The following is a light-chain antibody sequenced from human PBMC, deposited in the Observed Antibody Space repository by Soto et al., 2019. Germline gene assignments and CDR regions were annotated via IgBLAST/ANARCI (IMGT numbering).Light chain of an antibody. J-gene: IGKJ4*01. Sequence: DIQMTQSPSFVSASVGDRVTITCRASQDISNWLVWYQQKPGKAPNLLIYAASSLHSGVPSRFSGSGSGTDFTLTISSLQPEDFATYFCQQTNLFPRSFGGGTKVEIK. CDR3: QQTNLFPRS. CDR2: AAS. CDR1: QDISNW. V-gene: IGKV1D-12*01.